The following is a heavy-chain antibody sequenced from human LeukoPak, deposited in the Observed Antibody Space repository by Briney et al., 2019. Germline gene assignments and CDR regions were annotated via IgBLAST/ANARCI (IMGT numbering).Heavy chain of an antibody. CDR3: ARVEYSSGWTPFAMGV. Sequence: SQTLSLTCAISGDSFSSNSAAWNWIRQSSSRGLEWLGRTYYRSKWYNDYAVSVKSRITINPDTSKNQFSLQLNSVTPEDTAVYYCARVEYSSGWTPFAMGVRGQGTTVTISS. J-gene: IGHJ6*02. CDR2: TYYRSKWYN. V-gene: IGHV6-1*01. D-gene: IGHD6-19*01. CDR1: GDSFSSNSAA.